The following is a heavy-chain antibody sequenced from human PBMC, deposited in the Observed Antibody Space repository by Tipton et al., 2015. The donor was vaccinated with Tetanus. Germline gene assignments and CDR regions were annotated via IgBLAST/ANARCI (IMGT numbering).Heavy chain of an antibody. CDR1: GFTFSNYA. J-gene: IGHJ5*02. V-gene: IGHV3-23*01. CDR2: ISVRGSHT. Sequence: GSLRLSCAASGFTFSNYAMAWVRQAPGKGLEWVSGISVRGSHTYYADPVKGRFSISRDNSKNTVYLQMNSLRDEDTAVYYCAKGPASRGWFDPWGQGTLVSVSS. CDR3: AKGPASRGWFDP.